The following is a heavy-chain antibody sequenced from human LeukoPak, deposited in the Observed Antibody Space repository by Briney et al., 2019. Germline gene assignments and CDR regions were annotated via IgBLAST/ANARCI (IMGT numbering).Heavy chain of an antibody. CDR3: AKDPWSTTSMYFYYMDV. Sequence: GGSLRLSCAASGFSFNTFGMHWLRQAPGKGLEWVAVIFYDGSDKYYADSVKGRFTISRDNSENMLYLQMNSLTAEDTALYYCAKDPWSTTSMYFYYMDVWGKGTTVTVSS. CDR1: GFSFNTFG. J-gene: IGHJ6*03. CDR2: IFYDGSDK. D-gene: IGHD3-3*01. V-gene: IGHV3-33*06.